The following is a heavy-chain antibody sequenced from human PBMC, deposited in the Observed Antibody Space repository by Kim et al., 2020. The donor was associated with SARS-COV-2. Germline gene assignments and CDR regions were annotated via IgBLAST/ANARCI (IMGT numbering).Heavy chain of an antibody. V-gene: IGHV3-30*01. D-gene: IGHD2-2*01. J-gene: IGHJ4*02. Sequence: ADYEKGPVTISTDKSKNTMYLKMNSLRSEDTAVYFCERGDTLQLQLGSFDYWGQGTLVTVSS. CDR3: ERGDTLQLQLGSFDY.